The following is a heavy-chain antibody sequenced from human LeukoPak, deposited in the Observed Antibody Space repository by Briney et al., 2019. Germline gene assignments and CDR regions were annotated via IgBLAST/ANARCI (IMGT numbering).Heavy chain of an antibody. D-gene: IGHD3-22*01. CDR1: GGSISSYY. CDR3: AREGKLTGYFGGLGFNY. CDR2: IYYSGST. J-gene: IGHJ4*02. Sequence: SETLSLTCTVSGGSISSYYWSWIRQPPGKGLEWIGNIYYSGSTIYNPSLKSRVTMSVDTSKNQFSLNLTSVTAADTAVYYCAREGKLTGYFGGLGFNYWGQGTLVTVSS. V-gene: IGHV4-59*01.